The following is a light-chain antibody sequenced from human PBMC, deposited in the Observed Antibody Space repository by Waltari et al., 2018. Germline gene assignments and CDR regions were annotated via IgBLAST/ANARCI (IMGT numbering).Light chain of an antibody. CDR3: CSYAGSAISV. CDR1: SSDVGSYNL. J-gene: IGLJ3*02. CDR2: DVN. V-gene: IGLV2-23*02. Sequence: QSALTQTATVSGSPGQSITISCTGTSSDVGSYNLVSWYQQHPGKAPTLIIYDVNRRPSRVSNRFSGSKSGNTASLTISGLQAADEADYYCCSYAGSAISVFGGGTRLTVL.